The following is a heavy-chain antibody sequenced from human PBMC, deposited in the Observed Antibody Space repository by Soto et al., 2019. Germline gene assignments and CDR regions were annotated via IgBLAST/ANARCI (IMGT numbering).Heavy chain of an antibody. J-gene: IGHJ6*02. CDR3: ARDLCSSTSCYPYYYYGMDV. CDR2: INPNSGGT. CDR1: GYTFTGYY. D-gene: IGHD2-2*01. Sequence: QVQLVQSGAEVKKPGASVKVSCKASGYTFTGYYMHWVRQAPGQGLEWMGWINPNSGGTNYAQKFQGWVNMTRDTSISTAYMELSRLRSDDTAVYYCARDLCSSTSCYPYYYYGMDVWGQGTTVTVSS. V-gene: IGHV1-2*04.